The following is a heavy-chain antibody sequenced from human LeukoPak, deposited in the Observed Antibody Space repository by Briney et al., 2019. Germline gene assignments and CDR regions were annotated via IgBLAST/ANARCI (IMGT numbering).Heavy chain of an antibody. Sequence: GGSLRLSCAASGFTLSSYAMSWVRQAPGKGLEWVSAISGSGGSTYYADSVKGRFTISRDNSKNTLYLQMNSLRAEDTAVYYCAKGDYGAGLGPRRAFDIWGQGTMVTVSS. CDR1: GFTLSSYA. V-gene: IGHV3-23*01. D-gene: IGHD4-17*01. CDR3: AKGDYGAGLGPRRAFDI. CDR2: ISGSGGST. J-gene: IGHJ3*02.